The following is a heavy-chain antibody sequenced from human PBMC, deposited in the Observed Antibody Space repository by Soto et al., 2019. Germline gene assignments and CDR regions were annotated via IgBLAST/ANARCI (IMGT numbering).Heavy chain of an antibody. D-gene: IGHD2-21*02. CDR3: ARDGRYCGGDCYSYYYYYGMDV. Sequence: QVQLVESGGGVVQPGRSLRLSCAASGFTSSSYGMHWVRQAPGKGLEWVAVMWYYGSNKYYADSVKGRFTISRDNSKNTLYLQMNSLRAEDTAVYYCARDGRYCGGDCYSYYYYYGMDVWGQGTTVTVSS. CDR2: MWYYGSNK. CDR1: GFTSSSYG. V-gene: IGHV3-33*01. J-gene: IGHJ6*02.